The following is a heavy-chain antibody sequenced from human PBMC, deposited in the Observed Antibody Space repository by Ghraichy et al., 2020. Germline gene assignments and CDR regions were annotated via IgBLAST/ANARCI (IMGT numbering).Heavy chain of an antibody. D-gene: IGHD1-1*01. CDR1: GGSFSGYY. V-gene: IGHV4-34*01. J-gene: IGHJ5*02. Sequence: SQTLSLTCAVYGGSFSGYYWSWIRQPPGKGLEWIGEINHSGSTNYNPSLKSRVTISVDTSKNQFSLKLSSVTAADTAVYYCARGLNWPLGVWFDPWGQGTLVTAAS. CDR3: ARGLNWPLGVWFDP. CDR2: INHSGST.